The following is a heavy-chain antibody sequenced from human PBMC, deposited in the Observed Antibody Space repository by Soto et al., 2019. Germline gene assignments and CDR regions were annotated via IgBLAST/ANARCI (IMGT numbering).Heavy chain of an antibody. CDR2: INAGNGNT. D-gene: IGHD4-17*01. CDR3: ARAFRDYGDYVYDY. J-gene: IGHJ4*02. CDR1: GYTFTSYA. Sequence: QVQLVQSGAEVKKPGASVKVSCKASGYTFTSYAMHWVRQAPGQRLEGMGWINAGNGNTKYSQKFQGRVTFTRDTSASTAYMELSSLRSEDTAVDYCARAFRDYGDYVYDYWGQGTLVTVSS. V-gene: IGHV1-3*01.